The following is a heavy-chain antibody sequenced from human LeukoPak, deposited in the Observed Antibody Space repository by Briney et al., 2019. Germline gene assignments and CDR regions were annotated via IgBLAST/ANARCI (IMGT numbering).Heavy chain of an antibody. CDR2: IIPILGIA. V-gene: IGHV1-69*04. J-gene: IGHJ6*02. Sequence: ASAKVSCKASGGTFSSYAISWVRQAPGQGLEWMGRIIPILGIANYAQKFQGRVTITADKSTSTAYMELSSLRSEDTAVYYCARGLGRNYYGSGSYPYYYYYYGMDVWGQGTTVTVSS. CDR3: ARGLGRNYYGSGSYPYYYYYYGMDV. CDR1: GGTFSSYA. D-gene: IGHD3-10*01.